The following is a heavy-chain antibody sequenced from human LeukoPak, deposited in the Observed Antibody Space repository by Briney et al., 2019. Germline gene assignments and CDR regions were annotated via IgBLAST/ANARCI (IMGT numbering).Heavy chain of an antibody. CDR1: GFTFDDYG. CDR3: AREGVPAAMSYAFDI. V-gene: IGHV3-20*04. D-gene: IGHD2-2*01. Sequence: GGSMRLSCAASGFTFDDYGISWVRQAPGKGLEWVSGINWNGGSTGYADSVKGRFTISRDNAKNSLYLQMSSLRVEDTALYYCAREGVPAAMSYAFDIWGQGTMVTVSS. CDR2: INWNGGST. J-gene: IGHJ3*02.